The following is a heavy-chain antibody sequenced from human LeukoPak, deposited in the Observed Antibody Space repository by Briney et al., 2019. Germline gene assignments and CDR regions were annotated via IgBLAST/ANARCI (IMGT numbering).Heavy chain of an antibody. J-gene: IGHJ4*02. Sequence: GGSLRLSCAASGFTFDDYAMHWVRQAPGKGLEWVSGISWNSGSIGYADSVKGRFTISRDNAKNSLYLQMNSLRAEDTALYYCAKDKHGSGSYQDYWGQGTLVTVSS. V-gene: IGHV3-9*01. CDR1: GFTFDDYA. CDR2: ISWNSGSI. D-gene: IGHD3-10*01. CDR3: AKDKHGSGSYQDY.